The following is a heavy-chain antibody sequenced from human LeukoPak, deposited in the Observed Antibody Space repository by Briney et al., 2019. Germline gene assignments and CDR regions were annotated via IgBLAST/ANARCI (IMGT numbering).Heavy chain of an antibody. Sequence: GGSLRLSCAAPGFTFSTYGMHWVRQAPGKGLEWVALIWYDGSNKYYADSVKGRFTISRDNSKNTLYLQMNSLRVEDTAVYYCARSVSGSYFDYWGQGTLVTVSS. J-gene: IGHJ4*02. CDR3: ARSVSGSYFDY. CDR2: IWYDGSNK. V-gene: IGHV3-33*01. CDR1: GFTFSTYG. D-gene: IGHD1-26*01.